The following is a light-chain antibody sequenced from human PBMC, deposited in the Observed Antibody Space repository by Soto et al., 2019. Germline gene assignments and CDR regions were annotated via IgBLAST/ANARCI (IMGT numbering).Light chain of an antibody. CDR3: QQYNSYPWT. Sequence: DIQIIQSPSTLSASVGDRVTIACRASQSISSWLAWYQQKPGKAPKLLIYDASSLESGVPSRFSGSGSGTEFTLTITSLQPDALANYYCQQYNSYPWTFGQGTKVDIK. J-gene: IGKJ1*01. V-gene: IGKV1-5*01. CDR1: QSISSW. CDR2: DAS.